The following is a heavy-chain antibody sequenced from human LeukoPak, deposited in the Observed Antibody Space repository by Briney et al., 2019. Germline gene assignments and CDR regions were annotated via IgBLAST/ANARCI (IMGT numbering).Heavy chain of an antibody. D-gene: IGHD3-9*01. Sequence: ASVKVSCKASGGSFSSYVITWVRQAPGQGLEWMGIINPSGGSTRYAQKFQGRVTMTRDTSTSTVYMELSSLRSEDTAVYYCARDLAQYFDWLEAAYWGQGTLVTVSS. CDR1: GGSFSSYV. V-gene: IGHV1-46*01. CDR2: INPSGGST. J-gene: IGHJ4*02. CDR3: ARDLAQYFDWLEAAY.